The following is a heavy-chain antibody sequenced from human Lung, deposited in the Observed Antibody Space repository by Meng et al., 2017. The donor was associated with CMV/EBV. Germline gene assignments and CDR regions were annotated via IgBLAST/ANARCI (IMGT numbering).Heavy chain of an antibody. CDR3: ARQESSWYYFDY. CDR1: GGSISSSSYY. V-gene: IGHV4-39*01. Sequence: SXTXSLXCTVSGGSISSSSYYWGWIRQPPGKGLEWIGSIYYSGSTYYNPSLKSRVTISVDTSKNQFSLKLSSVTAADTAVYYCARQESSWYYFDYWAQGTXVTVSS. CDR2: IYYSGST. J-gene: IGHJ4*02. D-gene: IGHD6-13*01.